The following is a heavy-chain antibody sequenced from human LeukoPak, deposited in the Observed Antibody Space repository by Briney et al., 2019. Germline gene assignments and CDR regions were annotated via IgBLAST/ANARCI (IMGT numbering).Heavy chain of an antibody. CDR2: IYSGGST. V-gene: IGHV3-53*01. J-gene: IGHJ4*02. D-gene: IGHD3-22*01. Sequence: GGSLKLSCAASGFTVSSNYMSWVRQAPGKGLEWVSVIYSGGSTYYADSVKGRFTISRDNSKNNLYLQLSSLRAEDTAIYHCAKDGISSGYFYYFDNWGQGTLVTVSS. CDR3: AKDGISSGYFYYFDN. CDR1: GFTVSSNY.